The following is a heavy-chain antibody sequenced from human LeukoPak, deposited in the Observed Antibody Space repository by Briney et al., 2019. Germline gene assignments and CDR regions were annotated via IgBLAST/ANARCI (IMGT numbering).Heavy chain of an antibody. CDR2: ISYDGNNK. D-gene: IGHD2-21*02. J-gene: IGHJ6*02. V-gene: IGHV3-30*18. Sequence: GRSLRLSCAVSEFTFSSFGIHWVRQAPGKGLEWVAVISYDGNNKYYADSVKGRFTISRDNSKNTLYLQMNSLRADDTAVYYCAKGVTAIYYYYGMDVWGQGTTVTVSS. CDR3: AKGVTAIYYYYGMDV. CDR1: EFTFSSFG.